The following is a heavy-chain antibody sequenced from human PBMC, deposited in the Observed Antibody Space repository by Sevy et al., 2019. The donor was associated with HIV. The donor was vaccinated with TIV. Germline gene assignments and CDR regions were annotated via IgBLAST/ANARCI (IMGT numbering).Heavy chain of an antibody. CDR2: IYYSESN. J-gene: IGHJ6*02. Sequence: SETLSRTCTVSGGSISSSSYYWGWIRQPPGKGLEWIGSIYYSESNHYNPSLKSRVTISVDTSKNQFSLKLSSVTAADTAVYYCAREIQLLNYYYYGMDVCVQGTTVTVSS. V-gene: IGHV4-39*02. CDR1: GGSISSSSYY. CDR3: AREIQLLNYYYYGMDV. D-gene: IGHD5-18*01.